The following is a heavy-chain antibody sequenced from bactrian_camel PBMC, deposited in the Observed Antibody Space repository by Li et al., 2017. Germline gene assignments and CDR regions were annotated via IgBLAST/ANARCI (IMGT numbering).Heavy chain of an antibody. V-gene: IGHV3S1*01. CDR2: ISLETGDT. CDR1: GIASSSDC. CDR3: VKEAAGLWEY. D-gene: IGHD5*01. Sequence: HVQLVESGGDSVQAGGSLRLSCVASGIASSSDCMGWFRQATGKQREGVATISLETGDTDYADSVKGRFTISRDNAKNTVYLQMNNLTSEDTALYFCVKEAAGLWEYWGQGTQVTVS. J-gene: IGHJ4*01.